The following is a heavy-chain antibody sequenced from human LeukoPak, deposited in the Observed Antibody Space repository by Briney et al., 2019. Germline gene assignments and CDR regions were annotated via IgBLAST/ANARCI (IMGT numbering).Heavy chain of an antibody. CDR2: ISSSSSDI. D-gene: IGHD4-23*01. V-gene: IGHV3-21*01. J-gene: IGHJ5*01. CDR3: ARDSVVTPWAHDS. CDR1: GFTFSSYE. Sequence: GGSLRLSCAASGFTFSSYEMNWVRQAPGKGLEWVSSISSSSSDIYYADSVQGRFTISRDNAKNTLYLQMNSLRAEDTAVYYCARDSVVTPWAHDSWGQGTLVTVSS.